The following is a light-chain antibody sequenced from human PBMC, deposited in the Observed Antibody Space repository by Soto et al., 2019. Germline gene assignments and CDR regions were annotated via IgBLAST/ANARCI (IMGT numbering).Light chain of an antibody. CDR2: AAS. CDR1: HDISSY. J-gene: IGKJ5*01. Sequence: DIQLTQSPSFLCASVGDRVTITCRASHDISSYLTWYQQKPGKAPTVLIYAASTLQGGVPSRFSGSGSGTEFTLTISSLQSEDFASYYCQQHKDYPLTFGRGTRLE. V-gene: IGKV1-9*01. CDR3: QQHKDYPLT.